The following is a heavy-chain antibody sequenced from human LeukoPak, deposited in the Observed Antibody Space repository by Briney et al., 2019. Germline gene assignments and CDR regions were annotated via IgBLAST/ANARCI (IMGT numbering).Heavy chain of an antibody. CDR2: ISSSSSTI. Sequence: TGGSLRLSCAASGFTFSSYSMNWVRQAPGKGLEWVSYISSSSSTIYYADSVKGRFTISRDNAKNSLYLQMNSLRDEDTAVYYCARSPLQGIAVAGHSDYWGQGTLVTVSS. D-gene: IGHD6-19*01. V-gene: IGHV3-48*02. CDR1: GFTFSSYS. CDR3: ARSPLQGIAVAGHSDY. J-gene: IGHJ4*02.